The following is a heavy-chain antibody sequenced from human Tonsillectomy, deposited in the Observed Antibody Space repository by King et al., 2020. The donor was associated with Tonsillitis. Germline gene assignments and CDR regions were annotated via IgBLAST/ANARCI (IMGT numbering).Heavy chain of an antibody. Sequence: QLQESGPGLVKPSETLSLKCTVSGYSISSCYYWGWIRQPPGKGLEWIGSIYHSGSTYNNPSLTGRVTISVDTSKNQFSLKVSSVTAADTAVYYCARGGGDSQERLFDPWGQGTMVTVSS. CDR3: ARGGGDSQERLFDP. J-gene: IGHJ5*02. CDR2: IYHSGST. D-gene: IGHD4-17*01. V-gene: IGHV4-38-2*02. CDR1: GYSISSCYY.